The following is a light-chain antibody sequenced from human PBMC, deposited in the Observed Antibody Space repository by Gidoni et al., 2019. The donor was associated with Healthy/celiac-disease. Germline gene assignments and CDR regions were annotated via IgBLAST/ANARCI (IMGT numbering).Light chain of an antibody. CDR3: QQYYSYPPT. V-gene: IGKV1-8*01. CDR1: QGISSY. CDR2: AAS. J-gene: IGKJ1*01. Sequence: AIRMTQSPSSFSASTGDRVTITCRASQGISSYLAWYQQKPGKAPTLLIYAASTLQIGVPSRFSGSGSGTDFTLTISCLQSEDFATYYCQQYYSYPPTFXXXTKGEIK.